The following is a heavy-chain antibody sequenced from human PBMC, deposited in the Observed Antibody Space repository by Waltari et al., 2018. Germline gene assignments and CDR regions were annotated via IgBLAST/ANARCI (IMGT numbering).Heavy chain of an antibody. D-gene: IGHD3-10*01. CDR2: IKHDGTEK. J-gene: IGHJ3*02. V-gene: IGHV3-7*01. Sequence: EVRLVESGGGLVQPGGYLRLPCAASGAAFNTYWQRCVLQAPGKGLEWVANIKHDGTEKQYVDSVTGRLTISRDNGKNSLYLQMNSLRAEDTAVYYCARADTYHFGSGTHGCAFDIWGQGTMVTVSS. CDR3: ARADTYHFGSGTHGCAFDI. CDR1: GAAFNTYW.